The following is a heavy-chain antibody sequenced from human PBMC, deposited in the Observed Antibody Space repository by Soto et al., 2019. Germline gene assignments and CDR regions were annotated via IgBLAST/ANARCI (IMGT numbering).Heavy chain of an antibody. Sequence: SETLSLTCAVYGGSFSGYYWSWIRQPPGKGLEWIGEINHRGSTYNPSLESRVTMSVDTSKNQFSLKLSSVTAADTAVYYCARDGFCTSTTCRIGNWFDPWGQGTLVTVSS. J-gene: IGHJ5*02. V-gene: IGHV4-34*01. CDR2: INHRGST. D-gene: IGHD2-2*03. CDR1: GGSFSGYY. CDR3: ARDGFCTSTTCRIGNWFDP.